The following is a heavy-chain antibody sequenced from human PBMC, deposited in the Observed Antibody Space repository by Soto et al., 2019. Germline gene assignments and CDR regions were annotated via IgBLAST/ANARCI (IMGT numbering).Heavy chain of an antibody. CDR2: ISWNSGSI. D-gene: IGHD3-22*01. Sequence: GGSLRLSCAASGFTFDDYAMHWVRQAPGKGLEWVSGISWNSGSIGYADSVKGRFTISRDNAKNSLYLQMNSLRAEDTALYYCAKGDSSGPLIDYWGQGTLVTVSS. V-gene: IGHV3-9*01. J-gene: IGHJ4*02. CDR1: GFTFDDYA. CDR3: AKGDSSGPLIDY.